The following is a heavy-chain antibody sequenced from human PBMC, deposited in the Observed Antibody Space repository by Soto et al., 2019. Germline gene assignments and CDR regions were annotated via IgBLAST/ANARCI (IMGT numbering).Heavy chain of an antibody. D-gene: IGHD3-3*01. CDR1: GGSFSGYY. CDR2: INHSGST. Sequence: SETLSLTCAVYGGSFSGYYWSWIRQPPWKGLEWIGEINHSGSTNYNPSLKSRVTISVDTSKNQFSLKLSSVTAADTAVYYCARHTYYDFWSGYPNWFDPWGQGTLVTVSS. CDR3: ARHTYYDFWSGYPNWFDP. V-gene: IGHV4-34*01. J-gene: IGHJ5*02.